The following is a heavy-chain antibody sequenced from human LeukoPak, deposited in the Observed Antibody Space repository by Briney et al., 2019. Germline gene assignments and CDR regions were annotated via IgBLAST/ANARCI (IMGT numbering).Heavy chain of an antibody. J-gene: IGHJ4*02. CDR2: INHSGST. CDR1: GGSFSGYY. V-gene: IGHV4-34*01. D-gene: IGHD3-22*01. CDR3: ARDRYYYDSSGPAFDY. Sequence: SETLSLTCAVYGGSFSGYYWSWIRQPPGKGLEWIGEINHSGSTNYNPSLKSRVTISVDTSKNQFSLKLSSVTAADTAVYYCARDRYYYDSSGPAFDYWGQGTLVTVSS.